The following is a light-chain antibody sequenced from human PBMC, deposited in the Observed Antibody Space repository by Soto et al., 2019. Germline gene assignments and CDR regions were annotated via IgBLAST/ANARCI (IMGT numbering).Light chain of an antibody. V-gene: IGKV1-16*02. CDR3: QQYHSYPLT. CDR2: AAS. J-gene: IGKJ4*01. Sequence: DIQMTQSPSSLSASVGDTVTITCRASQDIKNYLAWFQQKPGKAPTSLIFAASSLQSGVPSKFIGTGSGTDFTLTISSLQAEDVATYFCQQYHSYPLTFGGGTKVEIK. CDR1: QDIKNY.